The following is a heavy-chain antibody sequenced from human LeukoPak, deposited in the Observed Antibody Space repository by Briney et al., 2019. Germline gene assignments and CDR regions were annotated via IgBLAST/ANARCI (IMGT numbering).Heavy chain of an antibody. CDR1: GYTFTSYD. CDR2: MNPNSGNT. J-gene: IGHJ6*02. Sequence: ASVKVSCKAPGYTFTSYDINWVRQATGQGLEWMGWMNPNSGNTGYAQKFQGRVTMTRNTSISTAYMELSSLRSEDTAVYYCARASGWHSYYYYGMDVWGQGTTVTVSS. D-gene: IGHD6-19*01. V-gene: IGHV1-8*01. CDR3: ARASGWHSYYYYGMDV.